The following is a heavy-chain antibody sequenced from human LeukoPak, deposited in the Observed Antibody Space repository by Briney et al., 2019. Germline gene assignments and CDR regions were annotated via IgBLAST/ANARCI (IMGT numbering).Heavy chain of an antibody. Sequence: SETLSLTCTVSGGSINNYYWSWIRQPAGKGLEWIGRIYTSGSTNYNPSLKSRVTMSVDTSKNQFSLKLTSVTAADTALYYCVRAEINDYSRYWGQGIPVIVSS. CDR1: GGSINNYY. D-gene: IGHD4-11*01. CDR2: IYTSGST. CDR3: VRAEINDYSRY. V-gene: IGHV4-4*07. J-gene: IGHJ4*02.